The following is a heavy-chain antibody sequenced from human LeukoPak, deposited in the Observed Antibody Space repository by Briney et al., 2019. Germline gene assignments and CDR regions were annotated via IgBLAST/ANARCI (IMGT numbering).Heavy chain of an antibody. V-gene: IGHV3-66*01. D-gene: IGHD6-13*01. CDR1: GFTVSSNY. CDR2: IYSGGST. CDR3: ARGRQQLVPPSFFY. Sequence: GGSLRLSCAASGFTVSSNYMSWVRQAPGKGLEWVSVIYSGGSTYYADSVKGRFTISRDNSKITLYLQMNSLRAEDTAVYYCARGRQQLVPPSFFYWGQGTLVTVSS. J-gene: IGHJ4*02.